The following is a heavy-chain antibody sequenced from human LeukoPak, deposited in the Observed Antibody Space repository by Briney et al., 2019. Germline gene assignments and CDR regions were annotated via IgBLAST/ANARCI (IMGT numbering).Heavy chain of an antibody. CDR2: INPNSGGT. CDR1: GYTFTGYY. V-gene: IGHV1-2*02. Sequence: GASVKVSCKASGYTFTGYYMHWVRQAPGQGLEWMGWINPNSGGTNYAQKFQGRVTMTRDTSISTAYMELSRLRSDDTAVYYCAREYFPIVVVITTQILPKYNWFDPWGQGTLVTVSS. CDR3: AREYFPIVVVITTQILPKYNWFDP. D-gene: IGHD3-22*01. J-gene: IGHJ5*02.